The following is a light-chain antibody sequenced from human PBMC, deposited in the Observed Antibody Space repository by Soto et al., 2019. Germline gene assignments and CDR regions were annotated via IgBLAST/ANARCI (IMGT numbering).Light chain of an antibody. CDR2: EAS. CDR3: QQYASSPHT. Sequence: ELVLTQSPGTLSLSPGARVALSCRASQSVRGSYLAWYQQKPGQAPRLLIYEASRRAPGIPDRFSGSGSGTDFILTINKLEPEDLALYFCQQYASSPHTFGQGTKLEMK. V-gene: IGKV3-20*01. J-gene: IGKJ2*01. CDR1: QSVRGSY.